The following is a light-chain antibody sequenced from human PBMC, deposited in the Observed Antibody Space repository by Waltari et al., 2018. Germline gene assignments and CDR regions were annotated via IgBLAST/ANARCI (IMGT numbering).Light chain of an antibody. V-gene: IGLV2-8*01. CDR1: SSDVGGFNY. CDR3: SSYAGGSWV. CDR2: EVT. J-gene: IGLJ3*02. Sequence: QSALTQPPSASGSPGQSVTTSCPGTSSDVGGFNYVSWYQQNPGKVPKLMIYEVTKRPSGVPDRFSGSKSGNTASLTVSGLQTEDEADYYCSSYAGGSWVFGGGTKLTVL.